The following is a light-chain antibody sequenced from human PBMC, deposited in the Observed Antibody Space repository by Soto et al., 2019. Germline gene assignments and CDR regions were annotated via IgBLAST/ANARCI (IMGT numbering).Light chain of an antibody. CDR1: QTISSW. CDR2: KAS. CDR3: QHYNSYSEE. J-gene: IGKJ1*01. V-gene: IGKV1-5*03. Sequence: MQKSHVPSARCSWGGPQFTITIRGSQTISSWLAWYQQKPGKAHKLLIYKASTLKSGAPSRLSGSGSGTHFTPTISSLQPDAFATYYCQHYNSYSEEFGQGTKPDI.